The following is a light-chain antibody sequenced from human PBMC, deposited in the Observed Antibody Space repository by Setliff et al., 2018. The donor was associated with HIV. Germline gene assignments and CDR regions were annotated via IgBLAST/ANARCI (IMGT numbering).Light chain of an antibody. CDR2: DVN. CDR3: SSYTSSTPLYV. Sequence: QSVLTQPASVSGSPGQSITISCTGTSSGVGTYNFVSWYQQHPGKAPKLIIYDVNYRPSGVSNRFSGSKSGSTASLTISGLQAEDEADYYCSSYTSSTPLYVFGTGTKVTVL. J-gene: IGLJ1*01. V-gene: IGLV2-14*03. CDR1: SSGVGTYNF.